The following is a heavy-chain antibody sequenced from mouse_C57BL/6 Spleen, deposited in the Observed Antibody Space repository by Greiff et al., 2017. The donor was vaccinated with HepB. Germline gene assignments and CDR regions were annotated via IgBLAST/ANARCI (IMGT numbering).Heavy chain of an antibody. Sequence: QVQLQQPGAELVKPGASVKLSCKASGYTFTSYWMHWVKQRPGQGLEWIGMIHPNSGSTNYNEKFKSKATLTVDKSSSTAYMQLSSLTSEDSAVYYCARGLGVVEDWYFDVWGTGTTVTVSS. CDR2: IHPNSGST. D-gene: IGHD1-1*01. V-gene: IGHV1-64*01. J-gene: IGHJ1*03. CDR1: GYTFTSYW. CDR3: ARGLGVVEDWYFDV.